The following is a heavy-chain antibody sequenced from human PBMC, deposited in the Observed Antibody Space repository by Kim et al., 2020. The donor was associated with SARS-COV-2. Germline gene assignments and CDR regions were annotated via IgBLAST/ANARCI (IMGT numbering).Heavy chain of an antibody. CDR3: ARMGSGYHFDY. CDR2: T. V-gene: IGHV4-31*02. J-gene: IGHJ4*02. Sequence: TYYNPSLKSRVTISVDTSKNQFSLKLSSVTAADTAVYYCARMGSGYHFDYWGQGTLVTVSS. D-gene: IGHD3-22*01.